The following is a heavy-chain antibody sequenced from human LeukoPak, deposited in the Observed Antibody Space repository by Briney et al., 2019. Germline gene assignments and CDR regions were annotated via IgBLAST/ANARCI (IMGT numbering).Heavy chain of an antibody. Sequence: ASVKVSCKASGGTFSSYAISWVRQAPGQGLEWMGGIIPIFGTANYAQKFQGRVTMTTDTSTSTAYMELRSLRSDDTAVYYCAREGSIQGDYWGQGTLVTVSS. V-gene: IGHV1-69*05. J-gene: IGHJ4*02. CDR3: AREGSIQGDY. D-gene: IGHD5-18*01. CDR1: GGTFSSYA. CDR2: IIPIFGTA.